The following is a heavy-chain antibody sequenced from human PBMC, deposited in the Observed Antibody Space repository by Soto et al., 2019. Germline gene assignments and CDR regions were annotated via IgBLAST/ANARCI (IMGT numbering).Heavy chain of an antibody. Sequence: EVQLVESGGGLVQPGGSLRLSCAASGFTFSSYWMHWVRQPPGKGLVWVSRISTDGSSTSYADSVKGRFTISRDNAENTLYLQMNSLTAEDTVVYYCARGETRHSSLSVYWGQGTLVTVAS. V-gene: IGHV3-74*01. D-gene: IGHD6-6*01. CDR1: GFTFSSYW. CDR2: ISTDGSST. CDR3: ARGETRHSSLSVY. J-gene: IGHJ4*02.